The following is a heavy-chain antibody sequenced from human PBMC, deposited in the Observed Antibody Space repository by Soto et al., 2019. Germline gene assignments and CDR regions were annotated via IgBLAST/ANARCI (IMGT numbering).Heavy chain of an antibody. Sequence: GGSLRLSCAASGFTFSSYSMNWVRQAPGKGLEWVSSISSSSSYIYYADSVKGRFTISRDNARNSLYLQMNSLRAEETVVYYCARDLDIPTDDYYMDVRGKGTTVTVFS. CDR2: ISSSSSYI. J-gene: IGHJ6*03. CDR1: GFTFSSYS. D-gene: IGHD3-9*01. CDR3: ARDLDIPTDDYYMDV. V-gene: IGHV3-21*01.